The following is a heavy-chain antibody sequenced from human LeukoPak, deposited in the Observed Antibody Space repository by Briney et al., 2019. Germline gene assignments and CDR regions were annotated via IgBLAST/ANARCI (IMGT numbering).Heavy chain of an antibody. V-gene: IGHV2-5*01. Sequence: ESGPTLVKPTQTLTLTCTFSGFSLTTSGVGVGWIRQPPGKALEWLALIYWNDDKRYSPSLKSRLTITKDTSKNQVVLKMTNMDPVDTATYYCAHRAARTMLRAFHFDEWGQGTLVTVSS. CDR1: GFSLTTSGVG. J-gene: IGHJ4*02. CDR3: AHRAARTMLRAFHFDE. CDR2: IYWNDDK. D-gene: IGHD3-10*01.